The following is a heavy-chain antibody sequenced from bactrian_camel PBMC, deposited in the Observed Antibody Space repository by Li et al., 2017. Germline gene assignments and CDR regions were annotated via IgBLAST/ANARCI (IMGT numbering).Heavy chain of an antibody. Sequence: VQLVESGGGSVQPGGSLGLSCEMSRMTYSSKCIGWFRQTPGKEREGVARIWTGVDSTYYHDSVQGRFTISRDNAKNTVYLQLNSLKTEDMAMYYCARESYGLGVDWGQGTQVTVS. CDR3: ARESYGLGVD. CDR2: IWTGVDST. J-gene: IGHJ4*01. CDR1: RMTYSSKC. D-gene: IGHD5*01. V-gene: IGHV3S1*01.